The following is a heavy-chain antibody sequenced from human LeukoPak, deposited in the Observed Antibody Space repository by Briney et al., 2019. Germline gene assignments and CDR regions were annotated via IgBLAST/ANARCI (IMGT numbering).Heavy chain of an antibody. CDR1: GFPFSSCA. V-gene: IGHV3-21*01. Sequence: KSGGSLRLSCAASGFPFSSCAMNWVRQAPGKGLEWVSTITSSSSHIYYADSVKGRFTISRDNAKNSLYLQMNSLRVEDTAVYYCARGIAADEEHYWGQGTLVTVSS. CDR2: ITSSSSHI. CDR3: ARGIAADEEHY. D-gene: IGHD6-13*01. J-gene: IGHJ4*02.